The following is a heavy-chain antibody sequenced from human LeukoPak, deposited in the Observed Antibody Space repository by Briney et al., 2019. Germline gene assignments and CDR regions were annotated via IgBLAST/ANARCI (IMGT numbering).Heavy chain of an antibody. CDR3: ARQGPSGDSSSRLSFDY. V-gene: IGHV4-31*03. CDR2: IYYSGST. CDR1: GGSISSGGYY. Sequence: SQTLSLTCTVSGGSISSGGYYWSCIRQHPEKGLEWIAYIYYSGSTYYNPSLKSRVTISVDTSKNQFSLKLSSVTAADTAVYYCARQGPSGDSSSRLSFDYWGQGTLVTVSS. D-gene: IGHD6-6*01. J-gene: IGHJ4*02.